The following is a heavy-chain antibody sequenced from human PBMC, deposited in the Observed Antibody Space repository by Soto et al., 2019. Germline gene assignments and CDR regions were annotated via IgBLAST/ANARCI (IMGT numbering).Heavy chain of an antibody. CDR2: IYPGDSDT. V-gene: IGHV5-51*01. J-gene: IGHJ5*02. CDR3: VRHRYYYDSSGYYHLYNWFDP. Sequence: GESLKISCKGSGYSFTSYWIGWVRQMPGKGLEWKGIIYPGDSDTRYSPSFQGQVTISADKSISTAYLQWSSLKASDTAMYYCVRHRYYYDSSGYYHLYNWFDPWGQGTLVTVSS. D-gene: IGHD3-22*01. CDR1: GYSFTSYW.